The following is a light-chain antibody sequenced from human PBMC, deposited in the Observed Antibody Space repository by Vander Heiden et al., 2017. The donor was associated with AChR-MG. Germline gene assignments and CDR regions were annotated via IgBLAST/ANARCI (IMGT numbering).Light chain of an antibody. CDR1: QGISSA. V-gene: IGKV1-13*02. CDR3: QQCNSDPRAFT. Sequence: AIQLTQSPSSLSASVGDRVTITCRASQGISSALAWYQQKPGKAPKLLIYDASSLESGVPSRFSGSGSGTDFTLTISSLQPEDFATYYCQQCNSDPRAFTFGHGTKVDI. J-gene: IGKJ3*01. CDR2: DAS.